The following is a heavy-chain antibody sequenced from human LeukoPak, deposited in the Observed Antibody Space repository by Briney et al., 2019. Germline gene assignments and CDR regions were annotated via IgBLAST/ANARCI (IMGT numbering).Heavy chain of an antibody. CDR2: ISSSSSYI. CDR3: ATYRQVLLPFES. J-gene: IGHJ4*02. V-gene: IGHV3-21*04. Sequence: RGSLRLSCAASGFTFSSYSMNWVRQAPGKVLEWVSSISSSSSYIYYADSVKGRFTISRDNSKSTLSLQMNSLRAEDTAIYYCATYRQVLLPFESWGQGTLVTVSS. D-gene: IGHD2-8*02. CDR1: GFTFSSYS.